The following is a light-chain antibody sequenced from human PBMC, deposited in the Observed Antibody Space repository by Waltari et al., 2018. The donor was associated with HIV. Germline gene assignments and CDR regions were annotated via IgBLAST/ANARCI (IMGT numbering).Light chain of an antibody. CDR1: QSIRTN. V-gene: IGKV3D-15*01. CDR2: GAS. CDR3: QQYHNWPIT. J-gene: IGKJ4*01. Sequence: ILMTQSPVTLSVSPGERATLSCWASQSIRTNLAWYEQKPGQTPRLLIYGASTRATGTPARFSGSGSGTEFTLTISSLQSEDLALYYCQQYHNWPITFGGGTKVEIK.